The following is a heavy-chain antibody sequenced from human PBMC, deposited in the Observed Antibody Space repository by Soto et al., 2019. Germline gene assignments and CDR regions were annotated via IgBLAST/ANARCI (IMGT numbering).Heavy chain of an antibody. CDR2: IDGSGDTT. J-gene: IGHJ5*02. V-gene: IGHV3-23*01. CDR3: TLISVTTYKWDP. CDR1: GFIFSTYA. D-gene: IGHD4-17*01. Sequence: AQLLESGGGLVQPGESLRLSCAASGFIFSTYAMTWVRQAPGKGPEWVATIDGSGDTTYYSASAQGRFIISRDNSKNALYLQMTSLTSEDTAVYYCTLISVTTYKWDPWGRGTLVAVSS.